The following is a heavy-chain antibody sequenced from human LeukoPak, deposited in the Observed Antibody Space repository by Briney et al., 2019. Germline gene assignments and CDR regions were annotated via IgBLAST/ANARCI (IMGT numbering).Heavy chain of an antibody. CDR3: ARVMGIAAAGTVQYYFDY. Sequence: SVKVSCXASGGTFSSYATGWVRQARGQGLEWMGRIIPIFGTANYAQKFQGRVTITTDESTSTAYMELSSLRSEDTAVYYCARVMGIAAAGTVQYYFDYWGQGTLVTVSS. CDR2: IIPIFGTA. J-gene: IGHJ4*02. D-gene: IGHD6-13*01. V-gene: IGHV1-69*05. CDR1: GGTFSSYA.